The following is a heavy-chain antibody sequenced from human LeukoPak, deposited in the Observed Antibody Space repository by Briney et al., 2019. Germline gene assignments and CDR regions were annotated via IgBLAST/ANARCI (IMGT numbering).Heavy chain of an antibody. CDR2: INHSGST. D-gene: IGHD3-10*01. CDR1: GGSFSGYY. V-gene: IGHV4-34*01. J-gene: IGHJ4*02. Sequence: SETLSLTCAVYGGSFSGYYWSWIRQPPGKGLEWIGEINHSGSTNYNPSLKSRVTISVDTSKNQFSLKLSSVTAADTAVYYCARGRVTKVRGVIIQTKYYFDYWGQGTLVTVSS. CDR3: ARGRVTKVRGVIIQTKYYFDY.